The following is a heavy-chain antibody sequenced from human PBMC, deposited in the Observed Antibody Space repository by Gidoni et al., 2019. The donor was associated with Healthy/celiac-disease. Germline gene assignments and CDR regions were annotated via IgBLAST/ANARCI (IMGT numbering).Heavy chain of an antibody. CDR1: GSPFTGYY. D-gene: IGHD6-6*01. CDR3: ARVRIAARPGYYYGMDV. CDR2: INPNSGGT. J-gene: IGHJ6*02. Sequence: QVQLVQSWADVKKPEASVKVSCNASGSPFTGYYMHWVRQAPGQGLEWMGWINPNSGGTNYAQKFQGRVTMTRDTSISTAYMELSRLRSDDTAVYYCARVRIAARPGYYYGMDVWGQGTTVTVSS. V-gene: IGHV1-2*02.